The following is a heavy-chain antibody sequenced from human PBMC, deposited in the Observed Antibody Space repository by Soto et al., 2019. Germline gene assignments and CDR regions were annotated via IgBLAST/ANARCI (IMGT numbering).Heavy chain of an antibody. CDR3: TTDLRPMHNPIDY. J-gene: IGHJ4*02. V-gene: IGHV3-15*07. D-gene: IGHD5-12*01. Sequence: EVQLVESGGGLVKPGGSLRLSCAASGFTFSNAWMNWVRQAPGKGLEWVGRIKSKTDGGTTDYAAPVKGRFTISRDDSKNTLYLQMNSLKTEDTAVYYCTTDLRPMHNPIDYWGQGTLVTVSS. CDR1: GFTFSNAW. CDR2: IKSKTDGGTT.